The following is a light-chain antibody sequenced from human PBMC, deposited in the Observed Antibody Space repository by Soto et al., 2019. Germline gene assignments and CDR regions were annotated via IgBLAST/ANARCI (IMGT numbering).Light chain of an antibody. J-gene: IGLJ2*01. CDR2: SNN. CDR3: AAWDDSLNVYVV. CDR1: SSNIGSNT. Sequence: QPVLTQPPSASGTPGQRVTISCSGSSSNIGSNTVNWYQQLPGTAPKLLIYSNNQRPSGVPDRFSGSKSGTSASLAISGLQSEDEADYYCAAWDDSLNVYVVFGGGTKLTVL. V-gene: IGLV1-44*01.